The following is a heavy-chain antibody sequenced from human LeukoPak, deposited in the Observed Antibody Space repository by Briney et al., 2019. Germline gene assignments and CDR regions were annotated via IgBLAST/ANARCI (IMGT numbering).Heavy chain of an antibody. Sequence: SAKVSCKASGGTFSSYAISWVRQAPGQGLEWMGGIIPIFGTANYAQKFQGRVTITTDESTSAAYMELSSLRSEDTAVYYCATYRSRDAFDIWGQGTMVTVSS. J-gene: IGHJ3*02. CDR2: IIPIFGTA. V-gene: IGHV1-69*05. CDR3: ATYRSRDAFDI. CDR1: GGTFSSYA.